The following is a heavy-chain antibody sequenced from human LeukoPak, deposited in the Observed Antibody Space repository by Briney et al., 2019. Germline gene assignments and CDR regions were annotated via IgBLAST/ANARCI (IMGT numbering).Heavy chain of an antibody. CDR3: ARDLRYSSGWYYFDY. V-gene: IGHV1-18*01. CDR1: GYTFTSYG. J-gene: IGHJ4*02. D-gene: IGHD6-19*01. CDR2: ISAYNGNT. Sequence: ASVKVSCKASGYTFTSYGISWVRQAPGQGLEWMGWISAYNGNTNYAQKLQGRVTMTTGTSTSTAYMELRSLRSDDTAVYYCARDLRYSSGWYYFDYWGQGTLVTVSS.